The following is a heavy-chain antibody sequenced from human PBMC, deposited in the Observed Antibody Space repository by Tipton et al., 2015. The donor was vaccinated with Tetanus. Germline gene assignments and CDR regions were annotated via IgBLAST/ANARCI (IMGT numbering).Heavy chain of an antibody. CDR2: IYHSGST. CDR3: ARGTGYSYGHWYFDL. V-gene: IGHV4-4*02. J-gene: IGHJ2*01. CDR1: GGSISSSNW. D-gene: IGHD5-18*01. Sequence: TLSLTCAVSGGSISSSNWWSWVRQPPGKGLEWIGEIYHSGSTNYNPSLKSRVTISVDKSKNQFSLKLSSVTAADAAVYYCARGTGYSYGHWYFDLWGRGTLVTVSS.